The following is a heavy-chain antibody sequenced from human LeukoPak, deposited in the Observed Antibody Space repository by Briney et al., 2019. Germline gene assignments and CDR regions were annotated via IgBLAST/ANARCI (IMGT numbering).Heavy chain of an antibody. V-gene: IGHV4-31*03. CDR3: AREGGTTVVGAFDL. D-gene: IGHD4-23*01. CDR2: IYYSGST. CDR1: GGSISSSGYY. J-gene: IGHJ3*01. Sequence: SETLSLTCTVSGGSISSSGYYWSWIRQHPGKGLEWIGYIYYSGSTYYSPSLKSRLTISVDTSKNQFSLKLSSVTAADTAVYYCAREGGTTVVGAFDLWGQGTMVTVSS.